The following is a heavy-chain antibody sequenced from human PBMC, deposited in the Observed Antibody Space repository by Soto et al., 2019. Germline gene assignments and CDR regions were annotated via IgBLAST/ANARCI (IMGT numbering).Heavy chain of an antibody. Sequence: PGGSLRLSCAASGFTFSSYAMTWVRQAPGKGLEWVSAISGSGGNTYYADSVKGRFTISRDKSKNTLYLQMNSLRAEDTAVYYCARGEERDYYYGMDVWGQGTTVTVSS. CDR3: ARGEERDYYYGMDV. D-gene: IGHD1-1*01. J-gene: IGHJ6*02. V-gene: IGHV3-23*01. CDR1: GFTFSSYA. CDR2: ISGSGGNT.